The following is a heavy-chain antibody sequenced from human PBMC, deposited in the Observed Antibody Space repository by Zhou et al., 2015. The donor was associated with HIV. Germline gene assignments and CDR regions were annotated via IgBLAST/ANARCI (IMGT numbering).Heavy chain of an antibody. CDR2: ISTYNINA. CDR1: GGTFSSYA. V-gene: IGHV1-69*06. J-gene: IGHJ5*02. Sequence: QVQLVQSGAEVKKPGSSVKVSCKASGGTFSSYAISWVRQAPGQGLEWMGGISTYNINAVYAQKFQGRITMSTDISTTTAYMELRSLRSDDTAVYYCARRGNYFDSGNYRYWFDPWGQGTLVHRLL. D-gene: IGHD3-10*01. CDR3: ARRGNYFDSGNYRYWFDP.